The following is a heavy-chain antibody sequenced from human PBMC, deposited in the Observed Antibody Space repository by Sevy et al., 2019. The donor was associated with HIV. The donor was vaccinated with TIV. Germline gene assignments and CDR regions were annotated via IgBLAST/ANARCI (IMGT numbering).Heavy chain of an antibody. CDR3: ARGSGYSSSWYNDYFDY. Sequence: ASVKVSCKASGYTFTSYGISWVRQAPGQGLEWMGWISAYNGNTNYAQKLQGRVTMTTDTSTGTAYMELRSLRSDDTAVYYCARGSGYSSSWYNDYFDYWGQGTLVTVSS. CDR1: GYTFTSYG. CDR2: ISAYNGNT. V-gene: IGHV1-18*04. D-gene: IGHD6-13*01. J-gene: IGHJ4*02.